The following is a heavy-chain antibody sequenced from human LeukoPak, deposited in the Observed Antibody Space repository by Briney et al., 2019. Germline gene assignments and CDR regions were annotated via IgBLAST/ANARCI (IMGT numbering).Heavy chain of an antibody. D-gene: IGHD3-10*01. V-gene: IGHV3-15*01. CDR2: IKSKTDGGTT. CDR3: TTDPGGSGSHPDNWFDP. J-gene: IGHJ5*02. Sequence: GGSLRLSCAASGFTFSNAWMSWVRQAPGKGLEWVGRIKSKTDGGTTDYAAPVKGRFTISRDDSKNTLYLQMNNLKTEDTAVYYCTTDPGGSGSHPDNWFDPWGQGTLVTVSS. CDR1: GFTFSNAW.